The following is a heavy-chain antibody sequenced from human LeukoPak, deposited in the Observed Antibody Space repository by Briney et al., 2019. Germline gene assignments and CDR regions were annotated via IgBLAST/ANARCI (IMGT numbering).Heavy chain of an antibody. CDR1: GFTFSNYW. V-gene: IGHV3-7*01. D-gene: IGHD4-23*01. CDR2: IKLDGSEK. CDR3: ARSLDYGGHCFFDY. Sequence: GGALRLSCAASGFTFSNYWMTWVRQAPGRGLEWVANIKLDGSEKYNVDSVKGGFTISRDNAKNSVFLQMNSLRAEDTAVYYCARSLDYGGHCFFDYWGQGTLVTVSS. J-gene: IGHJ4*02.